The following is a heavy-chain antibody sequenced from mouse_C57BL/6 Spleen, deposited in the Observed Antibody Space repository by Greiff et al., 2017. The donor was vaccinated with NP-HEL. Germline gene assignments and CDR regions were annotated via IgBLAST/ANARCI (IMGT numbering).Heavy chain of an antibody. J-gene: IGHJ2*01. D-gene: IGHD3-2*02. CDR1: GYTFTSYW. Sequence: QVQLQQPGAELVKPGASVKLSCKASGYTFTSYWMQGVKQRPGQSLEWIGEIDPSDSYTNYNQKFKGKATLTVDTSSSTAYMQLSSLTSEDSAVYYCARRKGSSGPLDYWGQGTTLTVSS. CDR3: ARRKGSSGPLDY. V-gene: IGHV1-50*01. CDR2: IDPSDSYT.